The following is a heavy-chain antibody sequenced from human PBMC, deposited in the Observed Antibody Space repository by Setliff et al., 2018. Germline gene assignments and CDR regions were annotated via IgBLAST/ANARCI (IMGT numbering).Heavy chain of an antibody. CDR3: AKPQVELRWGFES. CDR1: GFTFTDYA. Sequence: PGGSLRLSCAASGFTFTDYAMTWVRQAPGKGLEWVSTIYSGDRSTFYTDSVKGRFIIYRDSSKNTLYMQMSSLRAEDTAVYYCAKPQVELRWGFESWGQGTLVTVSS. J-gene: IGHJ4*02. D-gene: IGHD1-7*01. V-gene: IGHV3-23*03. CDR2: IYSGDRST.